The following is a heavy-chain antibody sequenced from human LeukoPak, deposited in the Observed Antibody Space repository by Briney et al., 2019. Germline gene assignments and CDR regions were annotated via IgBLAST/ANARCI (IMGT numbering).Heavy chain of an antibody. CDR3: ARSPGHYMDV. J-gene: IGHJ6*03. V-gene: IGHV3-21*01. CDR2: ISSSSSYI. Sequence: AGGSLRLSCAASGFTFSSYSMNWVRQAPGKGLEWVSSISSSSSYIYYADSVKGRFTISRDNAKNSLYLRMNSLRAEDTAVYYCARSPGHYMDVWGKGTTVTVSS. CDR1: GFTFSSYS.